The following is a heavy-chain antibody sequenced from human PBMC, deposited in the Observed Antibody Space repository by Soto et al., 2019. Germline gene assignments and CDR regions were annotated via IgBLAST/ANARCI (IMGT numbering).Heavy chain of an antibody. J-gene: IGHJ1*01. Sequence: QVQLVQSGAEVKKPGSSVKVSCKASGGTFKNYAISWVREAPGQGLEWMGGIIPMFGAANYAPKLQGRVTMTADECTSTGYMDLSRLRSEDTAVYFCLCTNPSAGRVQHWGQGTLVTVSS. CDR2: IIPMFGAA. CDR1: GGTFKNYA. CDR3: LCTNPSAGRVQH. V-gene: IGHV1-69*12. D-gene: IGHD1-26*01.